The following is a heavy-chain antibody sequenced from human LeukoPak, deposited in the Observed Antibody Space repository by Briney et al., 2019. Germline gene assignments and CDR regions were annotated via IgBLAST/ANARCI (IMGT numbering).Heavy chain of an antibody. CDR1: GYTFTSYG. CDR3: ARSPYVDIVATMGGSAYYFDY. J-gene: IGHJ4*02. V-gene: IGHV1-18*01. CDR2: ISAYNGNT. Sequence: RASVKVSCKASGYTFTSYGISWVRQAPGQGLEWMGWISAYNGNTNYAQKLQGRVTMTTDTSTSTAYMELRSLRSDDTAVYYCARSPYVDIVATMGGSAYYFDYWGQGTLVTVSS. D-gene: IGHD5-12*01.